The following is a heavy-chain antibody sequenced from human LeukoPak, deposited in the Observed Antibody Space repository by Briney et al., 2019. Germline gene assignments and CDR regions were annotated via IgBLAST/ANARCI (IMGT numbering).Heavy chain of an antibody. CDR3: ARGGVTRYYYYYMDV. Sequence: SETLSLTCTGSGGSISSSSDYWGWIRQPSGKGLEWIGSIYYSGSTYYNPSLKSRVTIAVDTSKNQFSLKLSSVTAADTAVSYCARGGVTRYYYYYMDVWGKGTTVTVSS. J-gene: IGHJ6*03. CDR2: IYYSGST. V-gene: IGHV4-39*01. CDR1: GGSISSSSDY. D-gene: IGHD4-23*01.